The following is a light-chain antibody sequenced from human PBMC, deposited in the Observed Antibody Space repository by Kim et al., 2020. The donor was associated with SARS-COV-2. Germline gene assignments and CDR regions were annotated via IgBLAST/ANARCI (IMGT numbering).Light chain of an antibody. CDR3: TSYTSSNTYV. J-gene: IGLJ1*01. Sequence: GQSITISCIGTSSDVGGYNSVSWYQQHQGKAPKVMVYGVTNRPSGISDRFSGSKSGNTASLTISGLQAEDEADYYCTSYTSSNTYVFGTGTKVTVL. CDR2: GVT. CDR1: SSDVGGYNS. V-gene: IGLV2-14*03.